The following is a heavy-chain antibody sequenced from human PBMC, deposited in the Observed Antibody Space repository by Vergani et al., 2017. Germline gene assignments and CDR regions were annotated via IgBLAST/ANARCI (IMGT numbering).Heavy chain of an antibody. V-gene: IGHV3-23*01. Sequence: EVQMLESGGGLVQPGGSRRLSCVASGFTFSNYYMNWFRQAPGKGLEWVSTISGGDDTSAYAESVKGRFTISRDNSKNTLYLQMNSLRAEDTAVYYCGKLTHGTLLMGGPIWGHWGQGTLVTVSS. CDR2: ISGGDDTS. CDR1: GFTFSNYY. J-gene: IGHJ4*02. CDR3: GKLTHGTLLMGGPIWGH. D-gene: IGHD1/OR15-1a*01.